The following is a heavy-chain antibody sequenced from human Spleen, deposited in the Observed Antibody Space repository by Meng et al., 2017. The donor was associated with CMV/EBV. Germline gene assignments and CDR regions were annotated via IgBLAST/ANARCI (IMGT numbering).Heavy chain of an antibody. CDR3: ARDFKSSYYYDSSGYYFDY. CDR2: IKPNGGGT. CDR1: GYSFDKYG. D-gene: IGHD3-22*01. J-gene: IGHJ4*02. Sequence: ASVKVSCKASGYSFDKYGISWVRQAPGQGLEWLGWIKPNGGGTNYAQKFQGRVTMTTDTSTSSAFMELRSLRSDDSAVYYCARDFKSSYYYDSSGYYFDYWGQGTLVTVSS. V-gene: IGHV1-18*01.